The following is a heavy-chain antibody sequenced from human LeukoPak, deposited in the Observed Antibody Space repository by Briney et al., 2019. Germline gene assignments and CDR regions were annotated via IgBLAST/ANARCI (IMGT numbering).Heavy chain of an antibody. Sequence: SETLSLTCTVSSGSINNYYWSWIRQTPGKGLEWLGYILSSGSTNYNPSVKSRVTISVDTSKSQFSLKLSSVTAADTAVYYCARHQQQLVPSPFDYWGQGTLVTVSS. CDR2: ILSSGST. V-gene: IGHV4-59*08. CDR1: SGSINNYY. D-gene: IGHD6-13*01. J-gene: IGHJ4*02. CDR3: ARHQQQLVPSPFDY.